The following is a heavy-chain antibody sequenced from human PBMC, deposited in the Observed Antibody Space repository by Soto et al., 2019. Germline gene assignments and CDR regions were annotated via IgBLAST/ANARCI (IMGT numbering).Heavy chain of an antibody. J-gene: IGHJ5*02. V-gene: IGHV3-23*01. D-gene: IGHD2-2*01. CDR2: ISGSGGST. Sequence: ESLPLSCAASGFTVGSYAMGWVRQAPGKGLEWVSAISGSGGSTYYADSVKGRFTISRDNSKNTLYLQMNSLRAEDTAVYYCAKERGKYCSSTSCARWSWVDPWGQGTPVTVSS. CDR3: AKERGKYCSSTSCARWSWVDP. CDR1: GFTVGSYA.